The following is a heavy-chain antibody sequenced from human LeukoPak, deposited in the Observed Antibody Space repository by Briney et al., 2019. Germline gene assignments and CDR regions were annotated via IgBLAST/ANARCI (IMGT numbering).Heavy chain of an antibody. V-gene: IGHV4-39*01. J-gene: IGHJ4*02. D-gene: IGHD3-9*01. CDR2: IYYRGNT. Sequence: SETLSLTCTVSGGSISSDNYYWGWIRQPPGKGLEWIGNIYYRGNTYYNPPLKSRVTMSVDTSKNQFSLKVTSVTAADTAVYYCARSYYDSLTGYYTLFDYWGQGTLVTVSS. CDR1: GGSISSDNYY. CDR3: ARSYYDSLTGYYTLFDY.